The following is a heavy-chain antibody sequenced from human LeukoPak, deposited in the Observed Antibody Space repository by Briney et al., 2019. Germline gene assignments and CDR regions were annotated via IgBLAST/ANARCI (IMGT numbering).Heavy chain of an antibody. CDR2: INHSGST. CDR1: GGSFSGYY. J-gene: IGHJ6*02. Sequence: PSETLSLTCAVYGGSFSGYYWSWIRQPPGKGLEWIGEINHSGSTNYNPSLKSRVTISVDTSKNQFSLKLSSVTAADTAVYYCARASLYYDSSGYYDYYYGMDVWGQGTTVTVSS. V-gene: IGHV4-34*01. D-gene: IGHD3-22*01. CDR3: ARASLYYDSSGYYDYYYGMDV.